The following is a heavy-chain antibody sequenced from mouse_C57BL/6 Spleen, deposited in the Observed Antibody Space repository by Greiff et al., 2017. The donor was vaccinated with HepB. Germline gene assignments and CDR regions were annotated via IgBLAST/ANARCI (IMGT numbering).Heavy chain of an antibody. CDR1: GYAFSSSW. J-gene: IGHJ1*03. D-gene: IGHD1-1*01. Sequence: QVQLQQSGPELVKPGASVKISCKASGYAFSSSWMNWVKQRPGKGLEWIGRIYPGDGDTNYNGKFKGKATLTADKSSSTAYMQLSSLTSEDSAVYFCARWRGITTVVAPGYFDVWGTGTTVTVSS. CDR2: IYPGDGDT. CDR3: ARWRGITTVVAPGYFDV. V-gene: IGHV1-82*01.